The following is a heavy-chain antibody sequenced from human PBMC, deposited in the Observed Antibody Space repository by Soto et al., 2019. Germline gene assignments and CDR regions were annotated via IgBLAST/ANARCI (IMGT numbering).Heavy chain of an antibody. CDR2: ITWNSVAL. J-gene: IGHJ4*02. Sequence: VQLVESGGGLVRPGGSLRLSCAASGFTFDDHAMHWVRQAPGKGLEWISAITWNSVALYYAASVKGRFTISRDNAKNSLYLQMDNLRPEDTALYYCAKERVRDFDGWGQGTLVTVSS. D-gene: IGHD3-9*01. CDR3: AKERVRDFDG. CDR1: GFTFDDHA. V-gene: IGHV3-9*01.